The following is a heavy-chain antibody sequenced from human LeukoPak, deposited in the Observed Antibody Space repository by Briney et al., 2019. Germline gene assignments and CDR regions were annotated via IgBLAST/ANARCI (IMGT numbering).Heavy chain of an antibody. CDR3: ARDFGDTGYDRGWFDP. V-gene: IGHV3-33*01. CDR1: GFTFSNYG. Sequence: GGSLRLSCVASGFTFSNYGMHWVRQAPGKGLKWVAVIWYDGSNKYYIESVEGRFTISRDNPMNTVYLQMDSLRAEDTTVYYCARDFGDTGYDRGWFDPWGQGTLVTVSS. CDR2: IWYDGSNK. D-gene: IGHD5-12*01. J-gene: IGHJ5*02.